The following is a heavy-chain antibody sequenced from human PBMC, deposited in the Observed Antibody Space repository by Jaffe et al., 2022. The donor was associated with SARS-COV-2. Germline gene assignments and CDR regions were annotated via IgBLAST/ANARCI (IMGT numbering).Heavy chain of an antibody. D-gene: IGHD6-19*01. CDR3: ARLQWHQFDY. CDR2: IYYSGST. V-gene: IGHV4-59*01. CDR1: GGSISSYY. J-gene: IGHJ4*02. Sequence: QVQLQESGPGLVKPSETLSLTCTVSGGSISSYYWSWIRQPPGKGLEWIGYIYYSGSTNYNPSLKSRVTISVDTSKNQFSLKLSSVTAADTAVYYCARLQWHQFDYWGQGTLVTVSS.